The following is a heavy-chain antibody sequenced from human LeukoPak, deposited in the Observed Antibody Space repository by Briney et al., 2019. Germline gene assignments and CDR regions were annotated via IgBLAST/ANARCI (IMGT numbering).Heavy chain of an antibody. D-gene: IGHD3-10*01. V-gene: IGHV1-69*05. J-gene: IGHJ5*02. CDR1: GGTFSSYA. Sequence: GASVKVSCKASGGTFSSYAISWVRQAPGQGLEWMGGIIPIFGTANYAQKFQGRVTITTDESTSTAYMELSSLRSEDTAVYYCARSWVRGDPGNWFDPWGQGTLVTVSS. CDR2: IIPIFGTA. CDR3: ARSWVRGDPGNWFDP.